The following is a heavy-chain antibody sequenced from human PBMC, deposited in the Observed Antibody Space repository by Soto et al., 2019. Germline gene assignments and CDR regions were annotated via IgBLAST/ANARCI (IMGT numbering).Heavy chain of an antibody. Sequence: SGGSLRLSCATSGFIFRIYDMSWVRQAPGKGLEWVSGISPTGGTRYYADSVKGRFTISRDNTGHTLLLTLNSLRVDDTAIYYCANLAPELSTSPRYFDPWGQGALVTVSS. CDR1: GFIFRIYD. CDR3: ANLAPELSTSPRYFDP. V-gene: IGHV3-23*01. J-gene: IGHJ4*02. D-gene: IGHD1-7*01. CDR2: ISPTGGTR.